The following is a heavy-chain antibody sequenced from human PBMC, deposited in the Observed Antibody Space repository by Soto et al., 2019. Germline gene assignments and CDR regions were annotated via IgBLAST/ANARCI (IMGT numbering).Heavy chain of an antibody. Sequence: HPGGSLRLSCAVSGITFSNSAMHWVRQAPGKGLDWVAFISYDGKNQYYADSVKGRFTISRDNSRNTLYLQMNSLRAEDTAIYYCARVWGLQHSLGYWGQGTLVTVSS. CDR2: ISYDGKNQ. J-gene: IGHJ4*02. V-gene: IGHV3-30*04. CDR3: ARVWGLQHSLGY. CDR1: GITFSNSA. D-gene: IGHD4-4*01.